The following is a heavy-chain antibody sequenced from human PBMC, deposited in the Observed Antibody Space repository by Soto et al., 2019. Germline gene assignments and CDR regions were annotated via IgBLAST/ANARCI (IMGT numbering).Heavy chain of an antibody. J-gene: IGHJ4*02. V-gene: IGHV5-51*01. CDR3: ARSRITGTTWSFDK. Sequence: GESLKISCKASGYSFTNYWIGWVRQMPGKGLEWMAIIYPGDSDARYRPSFQGQVTISVDKSINTAYLQWSSLNASDTAMYYCARSRITGTTWSFDKWGQGTLVTVSS. D-gene: IGHD1-20*01. CDR2: IYPGDSDA. CDR1: GYSFTNYW.